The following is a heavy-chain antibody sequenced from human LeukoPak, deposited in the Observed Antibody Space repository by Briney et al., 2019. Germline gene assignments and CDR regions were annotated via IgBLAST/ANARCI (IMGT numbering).Heavy chain of an antibody. J-gene: IGHJ4*02. CDR1: GFTFSNYA. V-gene: IGHV3-23*01. Sequence: PGASLRLSCAASGFTFSNYATSWVRQAPGKGLEWVSAIGGSGGTTYYADSVKGRFTISRDNSKNTLYLQMRSLRAEDTAVYYCAKWGDYGVLTGYYDSDYWGQGTLVTVSS. CDR3: AKWGDYGVLTGYYDSDY. CDR2: IGGSGGTT. D-gene: IGHD3-9*01.